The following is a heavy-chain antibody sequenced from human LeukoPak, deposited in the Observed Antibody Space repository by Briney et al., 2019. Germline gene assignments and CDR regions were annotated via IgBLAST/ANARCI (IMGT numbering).Heavy chain of an antibody. CDR2: FDPEDGET. V-gene: IGHV1-24*01. D-gene: IGHD6-13*01. CDR3: ATGGAAAAPVYFDY. J-gene: IGHJ4*02. Sequence: ASVKVSCKVSGYTLTELSMHWVLQAPGKGLEWMGGFDPEDGETIYAQKFQGRVTMTEDTSTDTAYMELSSLRSEDTAVYYCATGGAAAAPVYFDYWGQGTLVTVSS. CDR1: GYTLTELS.